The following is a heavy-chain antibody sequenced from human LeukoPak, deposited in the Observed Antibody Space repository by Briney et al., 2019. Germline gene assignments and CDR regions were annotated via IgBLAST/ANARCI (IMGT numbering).Heavy chain of an antibody. CDR2: ISGSGSTI. CDR3: AKDIEEKITIFGVVTH. V-gene: IGHV3-11*01. J-gene: IGHJ4*02. CDR1: GFTFSDYY. D-gene: IGHD3-3*01. Sequence: GGSLRLSCAASGFTFSDYYMSLIRLAPGKGLEWVSYISGSGSTIYYADSVMGRFTISRDNSKNTLYLQMNSLRAEDTAVYYCAKDIEEKITIFGVVTHWGQGTLVTVSS.